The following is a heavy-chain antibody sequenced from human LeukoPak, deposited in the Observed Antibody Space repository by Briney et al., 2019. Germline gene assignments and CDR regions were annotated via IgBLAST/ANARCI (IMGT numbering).Heavy chain of an antibody. Sequence: PGGSLRLSCAASGFTFSSYGMHWVRQAPGKGLEGVAFIRNDGSNKYYADSVKGRLTISRDNSKNTLYLQMNSLGAEDTAVYYCAKVVWSDNNWFDSWGQGSLVTVSS. V-gene: IGHV3-30*02. CDR1: GFTFSSYG. CDR2: IRNDGSNK. D-gene: IGHD3-3*01. CDR3: AKVVWSDNNWFDS. J-gene: IGHJ5*01.